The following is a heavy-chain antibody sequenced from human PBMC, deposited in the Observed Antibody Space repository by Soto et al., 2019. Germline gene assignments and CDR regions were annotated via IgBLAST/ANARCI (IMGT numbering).Heavy chain of an antibody. CDR2: IYYSGST. D-gene: IGHD1-26*01. V-gene: IGHV4-61*08. CDR3: ARHSGSYYWNKWWFDP. J-gene: IGHJ5*02. CDR1: GGSISSGGYY. Sequence: TSETLSLTCTVSGGSISSGGYYWSWIRQHPGKGLEWIGYIYYSGSTNYNPSLKSRVTISVDTSKNQFSLKLSSVTAADTAVYYCARHSGSYYWNKWWFDPWGQGTLVTVSS.